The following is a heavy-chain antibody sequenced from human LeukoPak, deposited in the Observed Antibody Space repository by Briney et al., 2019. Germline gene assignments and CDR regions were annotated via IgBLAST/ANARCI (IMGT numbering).Heavy chain of an antibody. CDR1: GITFSDYY. CDR3: AKGFRYYDFWSGQY. J-gene: IGHJ4*02. CDR2: ISGSGGST. Sequence: PGGSLRLSCAASGITFSDYYMSWIRQAPGKGLEWVSAISGSGGSTYYADSVKGRFTISRDNSKNTLYLQMNSLRAEDTAVYYCAKGFRYYDFWSGQYWGQGTLVTVSS. D-gene: IGHD3-3*01. V-gene: IGHV3-23*01.